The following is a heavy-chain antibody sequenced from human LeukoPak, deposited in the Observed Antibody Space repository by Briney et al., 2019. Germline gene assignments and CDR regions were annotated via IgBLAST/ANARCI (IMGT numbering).Heavy chain of an antibody. CDR1: GGSISSSSYY. V-gene: IGHV4-39*02. J-gene: IGHJ4*02. D-gene: IGHD2-2*01. CDR2: IYYSGST. Sequence: SETLSLTCTVSGGSISSSSYYWGWIRQPPGKGLEWIGSIYYSGSTYYNPSLKSRVTISVDTSKNQFSLKLSSVTAADTAVYYCARDHQLSGSFDYWGQGALVTVSS. CDR3: ARDHQLSGSFDY.